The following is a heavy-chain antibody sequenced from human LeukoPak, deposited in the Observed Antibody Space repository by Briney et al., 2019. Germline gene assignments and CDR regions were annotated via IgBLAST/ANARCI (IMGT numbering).Heavy chain of an antibody. CDR1: GGTFSSYA. J-gene: IGHJ4*02. D-gene: IGHD3-10*01. V-gene: IGHV1-8*02. Sequence: GASVKVSCKASGGTFSSYAINWVRQATGQGLEWMGWMNPNSGNTGYAQKFQGRVTMTRDTSISTAYMELSSLRSEDTAVYYCARVPPYYYGSGSYYEFDYWGQGTLVTVSS. CDR2: MNPNSGNT. CDR3: ARVPPYYYGSGSYYEFDY.